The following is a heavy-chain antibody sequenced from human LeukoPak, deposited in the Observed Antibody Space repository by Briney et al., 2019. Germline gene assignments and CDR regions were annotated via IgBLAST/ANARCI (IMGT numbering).Heavy chain of an antibody. V-gene: IGHV3-9*01. J-gene: IGHJ4*02. Sequence: GGSLRLSCAASGFTFDDYAMHWVRQAPGKGLEWVSGISWNSGSIGYADSVKGRFTISRDNAKNSLYLQMNSLRAVDTALYYCAKSLSSGLIYFDYWGQGTLVTVPS. CDR3: AKSLSSGLIYFDY. D-gene: IGHD6-19*01. CDR1: GFTFDDYA. CDR2: ISWNSGSI.